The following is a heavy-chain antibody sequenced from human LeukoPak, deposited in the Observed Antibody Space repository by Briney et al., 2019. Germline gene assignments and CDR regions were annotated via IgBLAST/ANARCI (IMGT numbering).Heavy chain of an antibody. CDR3: ARGRYKGSPSTGFDP. CDR1: GGSISSSSYY. D-gene: IGHD1-1*01. CDR2: IYYSGST. V-gene: IGHV4-39*07. Sequence: PSETLSLTCTVSGGSISSSSYYWGWIRQPPGKGLEWIGSIYYSGSTYYNPSLKSRVTISIDTSKNQFSLKLSSVTAADTAVYYCARGRYKGSPSTGFDPWGQGTLVTVSS. J-gene: IGHJ5*02.